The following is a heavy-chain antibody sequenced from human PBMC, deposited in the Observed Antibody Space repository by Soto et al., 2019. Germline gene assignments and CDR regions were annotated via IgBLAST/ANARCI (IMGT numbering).Heavy chain of an antibody. CDR2: ISGSGGST. CDR1: GFTFSSYA. V-gene: IGHV3-23*01. Sequence: QTGGSLRLSCAASGFTFSSYAMSWVRQAPGKGLEWVSAISGSGGSTYYADSVKGRFTISRDNSKNTLYLQMNSLRAEDTAVYYCAKMIVVVITTTCFDYWGQGTLVTVSS. J-gene: IGHJ4*02. CDR3: AKMIVVVITTTCFDY. D-gene: IGHD3-22*01.